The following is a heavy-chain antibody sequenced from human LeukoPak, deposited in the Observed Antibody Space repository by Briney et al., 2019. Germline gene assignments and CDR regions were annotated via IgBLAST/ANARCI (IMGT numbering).Heavy chain of an antibody. J-gene: IGHJ4*02. Sequence: AAVKVTFKASGYRFTTYGISWVRQAPEQGLEWVGWINAYSGNTDYTQNLQGRVTMATDTSTATAYMELRSLRSDDTAVYYCVFGECSSTSCYPRRDYWGQGTLVTVSS. V-gene: IGHV1-18*01. CDR3: VFGECSSTSCYPRRDY. CDR1: GYRFTTYG. D-gene: IGHD2-2*01. CDR2: INAYSGNT.